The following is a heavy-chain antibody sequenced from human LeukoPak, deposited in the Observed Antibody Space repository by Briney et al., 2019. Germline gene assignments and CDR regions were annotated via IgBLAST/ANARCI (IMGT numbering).Heavy chain of an antibody. CDR1: GFTSSSYW. CDR3: VIDNGGSGWLY. Sequence: AGGSLRLSCAASGFTSSSYWMSWVRQAPGKGLEWVANIRTDGSEKHYADSVKGRFTISRDNAKNLLYLQMSNLRAEDTAVYYCVIDNGGSGWLYWGQGTLVTVSS. D-gene: IGHD6-19*01. CDR2: IRTDGSEK. V-gene: IGHV3-7*05. J-gene: IGHJ4*02.